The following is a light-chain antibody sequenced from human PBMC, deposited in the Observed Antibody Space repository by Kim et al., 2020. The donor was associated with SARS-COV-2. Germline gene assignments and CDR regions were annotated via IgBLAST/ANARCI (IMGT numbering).Light chain of an antibody. CDR3: QTWGTGIQV. CDR1: GGHSNSA. CDR2: INSDGSH. Sequence: LVLTQSPSASASLGASVRLTCTLTGGHSNSAVAWHQQQPKKGPRYLMKINSDGSHSKGDGIPDRFSGSSSGAERYLSISSLQSEDEADYYCQTWGTGIQVFGGGTQLTVL. V-gene: IGLV4-69*01. J-gene: IGLJ3*02.